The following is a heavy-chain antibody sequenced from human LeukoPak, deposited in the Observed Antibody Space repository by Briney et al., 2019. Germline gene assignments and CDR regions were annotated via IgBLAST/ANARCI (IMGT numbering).Heavy chain of an antibody. V-gene: IGHV1-18*01. CDR3: ARDLLWLGYYDILTGSYYYGMDV. Sequence: GASVKVSCKASVYTFTSYGISWVRQAPGQGLEWMGWISAYNGNTNYAQKLQGRVTMTTDTPTSTAYMELRSLRSDDTAVYYCARDLLWLGYYDILTGSYYYGMDVWGQGTTVTVSS. J-gene: IGHJ6*02. CDR2: ISAYNGNT. D-gene: IGHD3-9*01. CDR1: VYTFTSYG.